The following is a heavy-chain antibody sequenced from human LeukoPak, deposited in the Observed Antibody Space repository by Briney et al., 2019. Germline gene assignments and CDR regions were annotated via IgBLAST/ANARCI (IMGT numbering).Heavy chain of an antibody. CDR1: GGSISSYY. Sequence: SETLSLTCTVSGGSISSYYWSWIRQPPGKGLEWIGYVYNSANTNYNPSLKSRVGISMATSKNQLSLKLKSVTAGDAAMYHCARHGGATIVETFLHALDIWGQGTMVTVSS. J-gene: IGHJ3*02. CDR3: ARHGGATIVETFLHALDI. D-gene: IGHD1-26*01. V-gene: IGHV4-59*08. CDR2: VYNSANT.